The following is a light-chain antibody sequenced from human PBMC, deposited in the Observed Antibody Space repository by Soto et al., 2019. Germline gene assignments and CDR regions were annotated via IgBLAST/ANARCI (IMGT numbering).Light chain of an antibody. Sequence: DIQMTQSPSTLSASVGDGVTITCLASQRISTWLAWYQQKPGKAPKLLISDASSLETGVPSRFSGSGSGTEFTLTISSLQPDDFATYYCQQYKSYWTFGQGTKVDIK. J-gene: IGKJ1*01. V-gene: IGKV1-5*01. CDR3: QQYKSYWT. CDR2: DAS. CDR1: QRISTW.